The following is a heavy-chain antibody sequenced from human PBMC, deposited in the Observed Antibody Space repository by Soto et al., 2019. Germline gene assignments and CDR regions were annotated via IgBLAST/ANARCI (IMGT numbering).Heavy chain of an antibody. V-gene: IGHV1-3*01. J-gene: IGHJ4*02. CDR1: GYTFTSYA. D-gene: IGHD1-26*01. CDR2: INAGNGNT. CDR3: ASDLGVGAASDY. Sequence: QVQLVQSGAEVKKPGASVKVSCKASGYTFTSYAMHWVRQAPGQRLEWMGWINAGNGNTKYSQKFQGRVTITSDTSARTAYMELSSLRSEETAVYYCASDLGVGAASDYWGQGTLVTVSS.